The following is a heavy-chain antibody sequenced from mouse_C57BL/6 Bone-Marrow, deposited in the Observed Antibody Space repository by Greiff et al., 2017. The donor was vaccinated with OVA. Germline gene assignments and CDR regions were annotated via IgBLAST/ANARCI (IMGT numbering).Heavy chain of an antibody. CDR3: ARESYFLFAY. D-gene: IGHD1-1*01. CDR1: GYTFTSYG. Sequence: QVQLKESGAELARPGASVKLSCKASGYTFTSYGIRWVKQRPGRGLEWIGEIYPRSGNTNYNEKFKGKATLTADKSSSTAYMELRSLTSEDSAVYFCARESYFLFAYWGQGTLVTVSA. V-gene: IGHV1-81*01. J-gene: IGHJ3*01. CDR2: IYPRSGNT.